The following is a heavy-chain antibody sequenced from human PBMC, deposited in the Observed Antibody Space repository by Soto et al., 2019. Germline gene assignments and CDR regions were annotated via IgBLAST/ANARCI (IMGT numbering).Heavy chain of an antibody. Sequence: QVQLQPWGAGLLKPSETLSLTCAVYGGSFSGYYWSWIRQPPGKGLEWIGEINHSGSTNYNPSLKSRGTISVDTSKNQFSLKLSSVTAADTAVYYCARTIVVVVAAKGDGAFDIWGQGTMVTVSS. J-gene: IGHJ3*02. V-gene: IGHV4-34*01. CDR1: GGSFSGYY. CDR3: ARTIVVVVAAKGDGAFDI. D-gene: IGHD2-15*01. CDR2: INHSGST.